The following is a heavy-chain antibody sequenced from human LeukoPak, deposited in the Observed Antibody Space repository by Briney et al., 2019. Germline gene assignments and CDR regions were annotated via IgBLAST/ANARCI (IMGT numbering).Heavy chain of an antibody. CDR2: IWYDGSNN. V-gene: IGHV3-33*01. CDR1: GFTFSSYG. J-gene: IGHJ6*03. CDR3: ARAGHYDSSGYYYGGYYYYMDV. Sequence: GGSLRLSCAASGFTFSSYGMHWVRQAPGKGLEWVAVIWYDGSNNYYADSVKGRFTVSRDNSKNTLYLQMNSLRAEDTAVYYCARAGHYDSSGYYYGGYYYYMDVWGKGTTVTVSS. D-gene: IGHD3-22*01.